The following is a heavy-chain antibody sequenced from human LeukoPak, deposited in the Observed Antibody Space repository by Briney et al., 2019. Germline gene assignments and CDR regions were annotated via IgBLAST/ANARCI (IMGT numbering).Heavy chain of an antibody. D-gene: IGHD4-17*01. V-gene: IGHV3-30-3*01. Sequence: GGSLRLSCAASGFTFSSYAMHWVRQAPGKGLEWVAVISYDGSNKYYADSVKGRFTISRDNSKNSLYLQMNSLRAEDTAVYYCARGTTVTRPDYWGQGTLVTVSS. CDR3: ARGTTVTRPDY. CDR1: GFTFSSYA. J-gene: IGHJ4*02. CDR2: ISYDGSNK.